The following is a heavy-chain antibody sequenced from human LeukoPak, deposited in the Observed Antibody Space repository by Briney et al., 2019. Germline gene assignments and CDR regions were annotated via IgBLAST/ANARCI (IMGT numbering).Heavy chain of an antibody. J-gene: IGHJ4*02. CDR3: ARDTGDDYVWGSYRYMVYFDY. D-gene: IGHD3-16*02. CDR2: ISSSSSYI. Sequence: GGSLRLSCAASGFTFSSYGMHWVRQAPGKGLEWVSSISSSSSYIYYADSVKGRFTISRDNAKNSLYLQMNSLRAEDTAVYYCARDTGDDYVWGSYRYMVYFDYWGQGTLVTVSS. V-gene: IGHV3-21*01. CDR1: GFTFSSYG.